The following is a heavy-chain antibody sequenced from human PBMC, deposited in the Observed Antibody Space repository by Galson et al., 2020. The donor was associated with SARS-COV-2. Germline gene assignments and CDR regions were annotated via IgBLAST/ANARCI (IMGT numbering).Heavy chain of an antibody. V-gene: IGHV4-4*02. Sequence: SETLSLTCDVSGDTIRSSNWWSWVRQPPGKGLECIGEIHYTGRTNYIPSLESRVTISVDKSKNQFSLKLNSVTAADTAVYYCARGENADLRFGFRFWGRGTLVAVSS. CDR3: ARGENADLRFGFRF. CDR1: GDTIRSSNW. D-gene: IGHD3-3*01. CDR2: IHYTGRT. J-gene: IGHJ4*02.